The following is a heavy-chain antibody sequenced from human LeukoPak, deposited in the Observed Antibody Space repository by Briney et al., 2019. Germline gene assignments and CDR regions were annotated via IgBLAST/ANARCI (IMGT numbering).Heavy chain of an antibody. J-gene: IGHJ4*02. CDR1: GFTFTNFA. V-gene: IGHV3-30*03. Sequence: PGGSLRLSCAASGFTFTNFAMHWVRQAPGKGLEWVTVISDDGNNKYFADSVKGRFTISRDNSKNTLYLQMNSLRAEDTAVYYCARAGYSSSWTLDYWGQGTLVTVSS. CDR3: ARAGYSSSWTLDY. CDR2: ISDDGNNK. D-gene: IGHD6-13*01.